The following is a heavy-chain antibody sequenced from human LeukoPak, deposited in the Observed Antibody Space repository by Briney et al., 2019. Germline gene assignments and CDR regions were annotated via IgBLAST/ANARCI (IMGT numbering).Heavy chain of an antibody. CDR2: INPNSGGT. CDR3: ARDRGIAARPIGLGY. CDR1: GYTFTGYY. V-gene: IGHV1-2*02. J-gene: IGHJ4*02. Sequence: ASVKVSCKASGYTFTGYYMHWVRQAPGQGLEWMGWINPNSGGTNYAQKFQGRVTMTRDTSISTAYMELSRLRSGDTAVYYCARDRGIAARPIGLGYWGQGTLVTVSS. D-gene: IGHD6-6*01.